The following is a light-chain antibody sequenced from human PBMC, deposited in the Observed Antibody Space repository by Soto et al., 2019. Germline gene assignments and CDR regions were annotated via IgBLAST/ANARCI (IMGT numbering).Light chain of an antibody. CDR3: QQSYSTPPIFT. CDR1: QSISSY. CDR2: AAS. J-gene: IGKJ3*01. Sequence: GDRVTITCRASQSISSYLNWYQQKPGKAPKLLIYAASSLQSGVPSRFSGSGSGTDFTLTISSLQPEDFAPYYCQQSYSTPPIFTFGPGTKVDIK. V-gene: IGKV1-39*01.